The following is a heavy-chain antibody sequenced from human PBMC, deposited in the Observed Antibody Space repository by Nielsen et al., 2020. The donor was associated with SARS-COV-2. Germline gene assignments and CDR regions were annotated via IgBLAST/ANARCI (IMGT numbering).Heavy chain of an antibody. Sequence: GGSLRLSCVVSGFTISTYGMSWVRQAPGKGLEWVSAISSSTYYADSVKGRFTISRDNAKNSLSLQMHSLRAEDTAVYYCAREGRKLPLDYWGQGTLVTVSS. CDR2: ISSST. V-gene: IGHV3-21*04. D-gene: IGHD5-24*01. CDR1: GFTISTYG. CDR3: AREGRKLPLDY. J-gene: IGHJ4*02.